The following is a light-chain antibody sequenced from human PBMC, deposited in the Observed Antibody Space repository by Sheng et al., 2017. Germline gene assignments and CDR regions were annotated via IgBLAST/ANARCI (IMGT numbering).Light chain of an antibody. CDR1: QSVSSW. CDR3: QQSHSPPWT. J-gene: IGKJ1*01. Sequence: DIQMTQSPSTLSASVGDRVTITCRASQSVSSWLAWYQQKPGEAPKLLMYAASSSQSGVPSRFSGSGSGREFTLTINSLQREDFATYYCQQSHSPPWTFGQGTKVELK. CDR2: AAS. V-gene: IGKV1-5*01.